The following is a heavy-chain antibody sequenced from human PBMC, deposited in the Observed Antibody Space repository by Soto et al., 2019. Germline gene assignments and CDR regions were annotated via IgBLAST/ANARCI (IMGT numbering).Heavy chain of an antibody. D-gene: IGHD5-12*01. J-gene: IGHJ4*02. CDR1: GGTFSSYT. CDR3: ERDRGGYAFDY. CDR2: IIPILGIA. Sequence: QVQLVQSGAEVKKPGSSVKVSCKASGGTFSSYTISWVRQAPGQGLEWMGRIIPILGIANYAQKFQGRVTITADKSTSTAYMELSSLRSEDTAVSYCERDRGGYAFDYWGQGTLVTVTS. V-gene: IGHV1-69*08.